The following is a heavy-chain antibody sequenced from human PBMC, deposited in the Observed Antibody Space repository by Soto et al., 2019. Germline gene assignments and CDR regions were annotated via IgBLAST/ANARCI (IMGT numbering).Heavy chain of an antibody. J-gene: IGHJ6*02. CDR2: ISAYTGNT. CDR3: ARDPKDGYPANGMDV. CDR1: GYKFSSYG. V-gene: IGHV1-18*03. D-gene: IGHD5-12*01. Sequence: QVQLVQSGAEVKKPGASVKVSCKASGYKFSSYGISWVRQAPGQGLEWMGWISAYTGNTNYAQKLQGRGTMTTDTSTSTAYMELRSLRSDDMAVYYCARDPKDGYPANGMDVWGQGTTVTVSS.